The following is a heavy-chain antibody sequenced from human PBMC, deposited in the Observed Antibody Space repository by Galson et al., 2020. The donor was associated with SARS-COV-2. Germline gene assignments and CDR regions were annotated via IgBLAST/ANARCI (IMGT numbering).Heavy chain of an antibody. Sequence: SVKVSCKASGGTFSSYAISWVRQAPGQGLEWMGGIIPILGIANYAQKFQGRVTITADKSTSTAYMELSSLRSEDTAVYYCVRGFLEWLPQRGYYYYYYMDVWGKGTTVTVSS. CDR1: GGTFSSYA. D-gene: IGHD3-3*01. CDR2: IIPILGIA. CDR3: VRGFLEWLPQRGYYYYYYMDV. J-gene: IGHJ6*03. V-gene: IGHV1-69*10.